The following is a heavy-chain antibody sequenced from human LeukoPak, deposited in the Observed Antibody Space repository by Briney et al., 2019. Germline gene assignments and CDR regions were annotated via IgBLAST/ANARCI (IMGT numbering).Heavy chain of an antibody. CDR2: IYTSGST. V-gene: IGHV4-4*07. CDR3: ARALGYCSSTSCYHWFDP. Sequence: SETLSLTCTVSGGSISSYYWSWIRQPAGKGLEWIGRIYTSGSTNYNPSLKSRVTMSVDTSKNQFSLKLGSVTAADTAVYYCARALGYCSSTSCYHWFDPWGQGTLVTVSS. CDR1: GGSISSYY. D-gene: IGHD2-2*01. J-gene: IGHJ5*02.